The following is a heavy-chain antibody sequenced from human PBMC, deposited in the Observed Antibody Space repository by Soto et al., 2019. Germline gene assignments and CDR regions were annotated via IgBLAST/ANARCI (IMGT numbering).Heavy chain of an antibody. CDR3: ARVDIAARAFDF. V-gene: IGHV1-69*13. CDR1: GGTFSSYA. J-gene: IGHJ4*02. D-gene: IGHD6-6*01. CDR2: IIPIFGTA. Sequence: GASVKVSCKASGGTFSSYAISWVRQAPGQGLEWMGGIIPIFGTANYAQKFQGRVTITADESTSTAYMELSSLRSEDTAVYYCARVDIAARAFDFWGQGTLVTVSS.